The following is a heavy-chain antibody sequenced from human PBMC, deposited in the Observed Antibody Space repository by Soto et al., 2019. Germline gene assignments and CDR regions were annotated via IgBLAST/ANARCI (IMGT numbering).Heavy chain of an antibody. CDR1: GGSISSGGYY. Sequence: ASDTLSLTCTVSGGSISSGGYYWSWIRQHPGKGLEGIGYIYYSGITYYNPSLKSRVTISVDTSKNQFSLKLSSVTAADAAVYYGARSPGYYFDSWGQGTLVTVSS. CDR2: IYYSGIT. J-gene: IGHJ4*02. CDR3: ARSPGYYFDS. V-gene: IGHV4-31*03.